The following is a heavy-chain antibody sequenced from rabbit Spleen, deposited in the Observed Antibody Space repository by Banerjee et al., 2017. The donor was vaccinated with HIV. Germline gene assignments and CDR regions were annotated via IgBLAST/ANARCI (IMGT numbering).Heavy chain of an antibody. V-gene: IGHV1S45*01. J-gene: IGHJ4*01. Sequence: QEQLVESGGGLVQPEGSLTLTCTASGFDLSSYYYMCWVRQAPGKGLEWIACIYGGSSGNTYYASWAKGRFTISKTSSTTVTLQMTSLTAADTATYFCARRTYASSTGYWLWGPGTLVTVS. CDR2: IYGGSSGNT. CDR3: ARRTYASSTGYWL. CDR1: GFDLSSYYY. D-gene: IGHD1-1*01.